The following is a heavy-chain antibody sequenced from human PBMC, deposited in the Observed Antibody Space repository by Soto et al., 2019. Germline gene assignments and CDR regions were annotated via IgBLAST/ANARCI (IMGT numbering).Heavy chain of an antibody. Sequence: KPSETLSLACTVSGGSISSYYWSWIRQPAGKGLEWIGRIYTSGSTNYNPSLKSRVTMSVDTSKNQFSLKLSSVTAADTAVYYCARDFFTYDSSGPSGYYGMDVWGQGTTVTVSS. J-gene: IGHJ6*02. D-gene: IGHD3-22*01. V-gene: IGHV4-4*07. CDR3: ARDFFTYDSSGPSGYYGMDV. CDR2: IYTSGST. CDR1: GGSISSYY.